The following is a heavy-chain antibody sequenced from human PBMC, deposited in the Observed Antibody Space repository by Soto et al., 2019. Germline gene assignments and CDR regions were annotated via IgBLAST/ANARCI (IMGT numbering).Heavy chain of an antibody. J-gene: IGHJ3*02. V-gene: IGHV1-69*13. CDR1: GGTFSSYA. Sequence: SVKVSCKASGGTFSSYAISWVRQAPGQGLEWMGGIIPIFGTANYAQKFQGRVTITADESTSTAYMELSSLRSEDSALYFCVSPPPGYSYGLDAFDIWGQGTMVTVSS. CDR2: IIPIFGTA. D-gene: IGHD5-18*01. CDR3: VSPPPGYSYGLDAFDI.